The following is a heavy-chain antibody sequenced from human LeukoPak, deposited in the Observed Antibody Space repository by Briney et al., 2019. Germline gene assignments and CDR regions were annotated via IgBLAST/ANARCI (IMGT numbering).Heavy chain of an antibody. CDR2: INHSGST. Sequence: SETLSLTCAVYGGSFSGYYWSWIRQPPGKGLEWIGEINHSGSTNYNPSLKSRVTISVDTSKNQFSLKLSSVTAAGTAVYYCARVPYSYYYYYMDVWGKGTTVTVSS. CDR3: ARVPYSYYYYYMDV. J-gene: IGHJ6*03. V-gene: IGHV4-34*01. D-gene: IGHD4-11*01. CDR1: GGSFSGYY.